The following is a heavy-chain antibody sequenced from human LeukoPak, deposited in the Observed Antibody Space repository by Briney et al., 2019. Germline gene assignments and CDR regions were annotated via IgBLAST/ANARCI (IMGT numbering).Heavy chain of an antibody. V-gene: IGHV3-7*03. D-gene: IGHD1-26*01. CDR2: IKQDGSEK. CDR1: GFTFSSYW. Sequence: GGSLRLSCAASGFTFSSYWMSWVRQAPGKGLEWVANIKQDGSEKYYVDAVKGRFTISRDNAKNSLYLQMNSLRAEDTALYYCARAGRWELHRSRAFDYWCQGTLVTVSS. J-gene: IGHJ4*02. CDR3: ARAGRWELHRSRAFDY.